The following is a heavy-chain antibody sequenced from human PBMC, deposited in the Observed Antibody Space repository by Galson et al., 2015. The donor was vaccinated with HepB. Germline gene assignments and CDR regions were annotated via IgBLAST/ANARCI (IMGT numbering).Heavy chain of an antibody. CDR3: ARVTEYGFDY. Sequence: SVKVSCKASGGTFSSYAISWVRQAPGQGLEWMGRIIPILGIANYAQKFQGRVTITADKSTSTAYMELNSLRAEDTAVYYCARVTEYGFDYWGQGTLVTVSS. CDR1: GGTFSSYA. CDR2: IIPILGIA. V-gene: IGHV1-69*04. D-gene: IGHD4-17*01. J-gene: IGHJ4*02.